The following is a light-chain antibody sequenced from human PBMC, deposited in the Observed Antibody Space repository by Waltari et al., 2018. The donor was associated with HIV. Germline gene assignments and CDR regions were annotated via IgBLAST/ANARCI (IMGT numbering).Light chain of an antibody. J-gene: IGLJ2*01. CDR2: TND. Sequence: QSVMTQPPSASGNPGQRVTIACSGPSSNIGRRSVNWYQHFPRTAPKLLIFTNDQRPAGVPDRFSASKSGTSASLSISGLHSGDEGVYYCSAWDVSLNGVVFGGGTKLTVL. CDR3: SAWDVSLNGVV. V-gene: IGLV1-44*01. CDR1: SSNIGRRS.